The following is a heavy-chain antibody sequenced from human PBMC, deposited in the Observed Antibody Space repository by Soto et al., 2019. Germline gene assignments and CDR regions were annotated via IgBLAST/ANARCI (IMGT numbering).Heavy chain of an antibody. J-gene: IGHJ6*02. CDR3: ARITGTTHYYGMDV. V-gene: IGHV5-10-1*01. CDR2: IDPSDSYT. CDR1: GYSFTSYW. D-gene: IGHD1-7*01. Sequence: GESLKISCKGPGYSFTSYWISWVRQMPGKGLEWMGRIDPSDSYTNYSPSFQGHVTISADKSISTAYLQWSSLKASDTAMYYCARITGTTHYYGMDVWGQGTTVTVSS.